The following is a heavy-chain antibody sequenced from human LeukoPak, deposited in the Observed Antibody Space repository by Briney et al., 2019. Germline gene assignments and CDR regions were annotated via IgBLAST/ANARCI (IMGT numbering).Heavy chain of an antibody. CDR1: GFTFDDYV. D-gene: IGHD2-2*01. Sequence: GGSLRLSCAASGFTFDDYVMSWVRHAPGKGLGWVSGINWNGGSTGYADSVKGRFTISRDNAKNSLYLQMNSLRAEDTALYYCARDVGDIVVVPAAGTFDYWGQGTLVTVSS. V-gene: IGHV3-20*04. J-gene: IGHJ4*02. CDR2: INWNGGST. CDR3: ARDVGDIVVVPAAGTFDY.